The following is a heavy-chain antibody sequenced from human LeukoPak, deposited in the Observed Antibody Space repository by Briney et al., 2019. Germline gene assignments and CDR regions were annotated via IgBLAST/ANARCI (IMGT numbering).Heavy chain of an antibody. CDR1: GFTFSSYW. D-gene: IGHD3-16*01. V-gene: IGHV3-7*01. CDR2: IKQDGSEK. J-gene: IGHJ6*02. Sequence: GGSLTLSCAASGFTFSSYWMSWVRQAPGRGLEWVANIKQDGSEKYYVDSVKGRFTISRDNAKNSLYLQMNSLRAEDTAVYYCARASDDCVWGTIYGMDVWGQGTTVTVSS. CDR3: ARASDDCVWGTIYGMDV.